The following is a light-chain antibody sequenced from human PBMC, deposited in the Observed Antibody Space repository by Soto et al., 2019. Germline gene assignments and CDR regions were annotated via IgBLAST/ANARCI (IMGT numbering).Light chain of an antibody. Sequence: QSALTQPRSVSGSPGQSVTISCTGASGNIGAYSFVSSYPLPPDKAPRVIIYDATKRPSGVPDRFSGSKSGHTASLPISGLQAEDEADYYCCSYAGGYTFVFGNGTKVTVL. CDR3: CSYAGGYTFV. CDR1: SGNIGAYSF. CDR2: DAT. V-gene: IGLV2-11*01. J-gene: IGLJ1*01.